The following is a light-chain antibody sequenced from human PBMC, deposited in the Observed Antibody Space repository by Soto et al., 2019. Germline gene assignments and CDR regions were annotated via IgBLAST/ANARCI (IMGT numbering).Light chain of an antibody. J-gene: IGLJ2*01. V-gene: IGLV1-51*02. Sequence: QSVLTQPPSVSAAPGQKVTISCSGSSSNIGNNYVSWYQQLPLTAPKLLIYEDNKRPSGIPDRFSGSKSGTSATLGIAGIQTGDEAHYYCGTWDSSLSAVVFGGGTKVTVL. CDR1: SSNIGNNY. CDR2: EDN. CDR3: GTWDSSLSAVV.